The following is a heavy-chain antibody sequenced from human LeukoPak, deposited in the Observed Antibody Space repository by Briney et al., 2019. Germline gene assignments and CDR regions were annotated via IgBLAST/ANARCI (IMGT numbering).Heavy chain of an antibody. D-gene: IGHD4-11*01. Sequence: PSETLSLTCAVYGGPFSGYYWSWIRQPPGKGLEWIGEINHSGSTNYNPSLKSRVTISVDTSKNQFSLKLSSVTAADTAVYYCARVGRDYSNYGWSDYWGQGTLVTVSS. V-gene: IGHV4-34*01. CDR3: ARVGRDYSNYGWSDY. J-gene: IGHJ4*02. CDR2: INHSGST. CDR1: GGPFSGYY.